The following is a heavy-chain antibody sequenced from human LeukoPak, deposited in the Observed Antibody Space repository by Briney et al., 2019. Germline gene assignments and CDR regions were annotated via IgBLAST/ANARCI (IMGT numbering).Heavy chain of an antibody. CDR1: GFTFSNYA. V-gene: IGHV4-34*01. D-gene: IGHD3-22*01. J-gene: IGHJ6*02. CDR3: ARASPPEGQNYDSSGRYYGMDV. Sequence: GSLRLSCAASGFTFSNYAMTWVRQPPGKGLEWIGEINHSGSTNYNPSLKSRVTISVDTSKNQFSLKLSSVTAADTAVYYCARASPPEGQNYDSSGRYYGMDVWGQGTSVTVSS. CDR2: INHSGST.